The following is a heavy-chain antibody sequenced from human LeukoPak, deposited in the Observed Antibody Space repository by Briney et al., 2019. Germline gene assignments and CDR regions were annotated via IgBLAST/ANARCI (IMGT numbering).Heavy chain of an antibody. CDR3: ARDPSLATSSGYDPRRFDY. Sequence: PGGSLRLSCAASGFTFSRYWMHWVRQGPGKGLVWVSRINSDGSSTSYADSVKGRFTISRDNAKNTLYLQMNSLRAEDTAVYYCARDPSLATSSGYDPRRFDYWGQGTLVTVSS. D-gene: IGHD5-12*01. J-gene: IGHJ4*02. CDR1: GFTFSRYW. V-gene: IGHV3-74*01. CDR2: INSDGSST.